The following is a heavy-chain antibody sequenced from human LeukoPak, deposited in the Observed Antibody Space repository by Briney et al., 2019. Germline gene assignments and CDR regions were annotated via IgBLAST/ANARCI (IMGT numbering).Heavy chain of an antibody. V-gene: IGHV3-21*05. D-gene: IGHD1-26*01. CDR1: GFTFSSYS. CDR2: ISETSSFM. CDR3: ARGPAANSGNYYVGDY. Sequence: GGSLRLSCAASGFTFSSYSMNWVRQAPGKGLEWISYISETSSFMYYADSVKGRFTISRDNAKKTLFLQMNSLRAEDTGVYYCARGPAANSGNYYVGDYWGQGTLVTVSS. J-gene: IGHJ4*02.